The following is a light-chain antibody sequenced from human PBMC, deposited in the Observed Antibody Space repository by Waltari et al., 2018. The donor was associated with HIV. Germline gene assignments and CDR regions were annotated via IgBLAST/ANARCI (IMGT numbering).Light chain of an antibody. CDR1: SSNVGRPT. J-gene: IGLJ1*01. Sequence: QSVLTQPPSSSGTPGQRVTISCSGSSSNVGRPTVNWYQQLPGAAPKLLILNTDERPSGVPDRFSGSKSGTSASLAISGLQSEDEADYYCAAWDDSLNTYVFGSGTTVTVL. V-gene: IGLV1-44*01. CDR3: AAWDDSLNTYV. CDR2: NTD.